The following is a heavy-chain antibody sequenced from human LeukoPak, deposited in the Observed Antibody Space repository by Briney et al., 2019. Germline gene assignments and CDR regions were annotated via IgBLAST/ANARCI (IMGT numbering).Heavy chain of an antibody. J-gene: IGHJ4*02. D-gene: IGHD7-27*01. V-gene: IGHV3-30*02. Sequence: GGSLRLSCAAPGFTFSNFGMHWVRQAPGKGLEWVAFIRFDGSTESYSDTVKGRFTISRDSSKDTLYLQMNSLRVEDTALYYCVKDRTGTYYFDYWGQGTLVTVSS. CDR3: VKDRTGTYYFDY. CDR1: GFTFSNFG. CDR2: IRFDGSTE.